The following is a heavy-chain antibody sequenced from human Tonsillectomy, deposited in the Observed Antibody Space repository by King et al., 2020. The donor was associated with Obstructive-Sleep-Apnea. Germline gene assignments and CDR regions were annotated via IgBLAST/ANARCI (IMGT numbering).Heavy chain of an antibody. CDR1: GFSLSTSGMC. CDR3: ARICPGSSWADY. CDR2: IYCDEVK. D-gene: IGHD6-13*01. Sequence: TLKESGPALVKPTQTLTLTCTFSGFSLSTSGMCVNWFRQPPGKALKWLARIYCDEVKHYSKSLKTRLTISKETSNNQVVLTMTNMYPVDTATYYCARICPGSSWADYWGQGTLVTVSS. J-gene: IGHJ4*02. V-gene: IGHV2-70*11.